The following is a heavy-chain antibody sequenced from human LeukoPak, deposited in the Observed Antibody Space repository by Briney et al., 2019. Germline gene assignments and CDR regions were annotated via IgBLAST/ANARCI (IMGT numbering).Heavy chain of an antibody. V-gene: IGHV1-2*02. CDR1: GYTFTGYY. D-gene: IGHD1-26*01. CDR3: AKLVGATAKPFDC. J-gene: IGHJ4*02. CDR2: INPNSGGT. Sequence: ASVKVSCKASGYTFTGYYMHWVRQAPGQGLEWMGWINPNSGGTNYAQKFQGRVTMTRDTSISTAYMELSRLRSDDTAVYYCAKLVGATAKPFDCWGQGTLVTVSS.